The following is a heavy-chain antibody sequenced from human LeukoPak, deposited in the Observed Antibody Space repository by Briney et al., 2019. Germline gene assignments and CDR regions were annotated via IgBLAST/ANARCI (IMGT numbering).Heavy chain of an antibody. J-gene: IGHJ4*02. Sequence: SETLSLTCTVSGGSISSYYWSWIRQPPGKGLEWIGYIYYSGSTNYNLSLKSRVTISVDTSKNQFSLKLSSVTAADTAVYYCARGYCSGGSCYPVDYWGQGTLVTVSS. CDR2: IYYSGST. V-gene: IGHV4-59*01. CDR1: GGSISSYY. D-gene: IGHD2-15*01. CDR3: ARGYCSGGSCYPVDY.